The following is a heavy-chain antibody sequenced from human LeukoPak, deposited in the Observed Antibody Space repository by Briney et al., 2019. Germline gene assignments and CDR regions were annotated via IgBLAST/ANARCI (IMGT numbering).Heavy chain of an antibody. CDR3: AREIDYGGNSRNY. Sequence: GGSLRLSCAASGFTFSDYYMSWIRQAPGKGLEWVSYISSSGSTIYYADSVKGRFTISRDNAKNSPYLQMNSLRAEDTAVYYCAREIDYGGNSRNYWGQGTLVTVSS. V-gene: IGHV3-11*04. J-gene: IGHJ4*02. CDR1: GFTFSDYY. CDR2: ISSSGSTI. D-gene: IGHD4-23*01.